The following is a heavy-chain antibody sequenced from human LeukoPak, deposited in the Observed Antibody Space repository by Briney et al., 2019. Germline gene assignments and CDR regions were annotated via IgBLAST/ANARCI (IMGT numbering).Heavy chain of an antibody. J-gene: IGHJ4*02. CDR3: ARDRDIVVVPVAIAY. CDR2: IWYDGSNK. CDR1: GFTFSSYG. Sequence: GGSLRLSCAASGFTFSSYGMHWVRQAPGKGLEWVALIWYDGSNKYHADSVKGQFTISRDNSKNTLYLQMNSLRAEDTAVYYCARDRDIVVVPVAIAYWGQGTLVTVS. D-gene: IGHD2-2*02. V-gene: IGHV3-33*01.